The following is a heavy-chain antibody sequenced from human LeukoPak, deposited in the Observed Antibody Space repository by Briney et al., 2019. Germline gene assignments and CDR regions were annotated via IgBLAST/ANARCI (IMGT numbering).Heavy chain of an antibody. CDR2: IIPIFGTA. J-gene: IGHJ4*02. CDR3: ARDAYCGGDCPFDY. CDR1: GGTFSSYA. Sequence: ASVKVSCKASGGTFSSYAISWVRQAPGQGLEWMGRIIPIFGTANYAQKFQGRVTITTDESTSTAYMELSSLRSEDTAVYYCARDAYCGGDCPFDYWGQGTRVTVSS. D-gene: IGHD2-21*02. V-gene: IGHV1-69*05.